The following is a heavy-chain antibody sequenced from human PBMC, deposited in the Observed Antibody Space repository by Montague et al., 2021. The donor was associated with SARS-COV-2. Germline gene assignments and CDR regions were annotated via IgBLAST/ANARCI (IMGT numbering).Heavy chain of an antibody. Sequence: PALVKSTQTLTLTCTFSGFSLSTSGMCVSWIRQPPGKALEWLARIDWDDDKHYSTSLKTRLTISKDTSKNQVVLTMTNMDPVDTATYYCARSSVVRGVSLDYWGQGTLVTVSS. D-gene: IGHD3-10*01. V-gene: IGHV2-70*11. CDR2: IDWDDDK. CDR3: ARSSVVRGVSLDY. CDR1: GFSLSTSGMC. J-gene: IGHJ4*02.